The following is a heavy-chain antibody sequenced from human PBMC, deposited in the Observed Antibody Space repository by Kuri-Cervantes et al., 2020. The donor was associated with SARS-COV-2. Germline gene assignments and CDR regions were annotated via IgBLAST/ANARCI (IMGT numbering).Heavy chain of an antibody. CDR1: GGSISSGDYY. J-gene: IGHJ3*02. CDR2: IYYSGST. D-gene: IGHD3-16*02. Sequence: SCTVSGGSISSGDYYWSWIRQPPGKGLEWIGYIYYSGSTYYNPSLKSRVTISVDTSKNQFSLKLSSVTAADTAVYYCARDPYYDYVWGSYRLGGAFDIWCQGTMVTVSS. V-gene: IGHV4-30-4*01. CDR3: ARDPYYDYVWGSYRLGGAFDI.